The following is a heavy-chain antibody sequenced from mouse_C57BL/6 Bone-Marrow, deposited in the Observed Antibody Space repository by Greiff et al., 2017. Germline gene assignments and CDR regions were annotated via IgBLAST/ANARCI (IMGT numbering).Heavy chain of an antibody. D-gene: IGHD4-1*01. CDR1: GYTFTSYW. CDR3: ARLIWDDAMDY. V-gene: IGHV1-72*01. CDR2: FDPNSGGT. Sequence: QVQLQQSGAELVKPGASVKLSCKASGYTFTSYWMHWVKQRPGRGLEWIGRFDPNSGGTKYNEKFKSKATLTVDKPSSTAYMQLSSLTSEDSAVYYCARLIWDDAMDYWGQGTSVTVSS. J-gene: IGHJ4*01.